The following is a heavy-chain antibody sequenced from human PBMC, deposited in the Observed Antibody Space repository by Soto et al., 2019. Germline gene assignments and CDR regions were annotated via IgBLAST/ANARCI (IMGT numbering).Heavy chain of an antibody. CDR2: IYHSGST. J-gene: IGHJ5*02. CDR3: ARDKSHPAAGRFWWFDP. Sequence: QVQLQESGPGLVKPSGTLSLTCAVSGGSISSSNWWSWVRQPPGKGLEWIGEIYHSGSTNYNPSLKSRVTISVDKSKNQFSLKLSSVTAADTAVYYCARDKSHPAAGRFWWFDPWGQGTLVTVSS. CDR1: GGSISSSNW. D-gene: IGHD6-13*01. V-gene: IGHV4-4*02.